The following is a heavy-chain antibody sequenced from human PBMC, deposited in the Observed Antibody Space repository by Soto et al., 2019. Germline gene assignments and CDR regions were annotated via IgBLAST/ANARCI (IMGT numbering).Heavy chain of an antibody. CDR1: GFTFSSYG. Sequence: GGSLRLSCAASGFTFSSYGMHWVRQAPGKGLEWVAVISYDGSNKYYADSVKGRFTISRDNSKKTLYLQMNSLRAEETAVYYCARSGVYCSSTSCYWLYYYGMDVWGQGTTVTVSS. CDR3: ARSGVYCSSTSCYWLYYYGMDV. J-gene: IGHJ6*02. V-gene: IGHV3-30*03. D-gene: IGHD2-2*01. CDR2: ISYDGSNK.